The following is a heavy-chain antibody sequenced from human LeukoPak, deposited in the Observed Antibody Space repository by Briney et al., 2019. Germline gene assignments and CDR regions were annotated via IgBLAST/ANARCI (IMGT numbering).Heavy chain of an antibody. D-gene: IGHD5-18*01. CDR3: ARTQLAYYYYYMDV. J-gene: IGHJ6*03. V-gene: IGHV4-38-2*01. CDR1: GSSISSGYC. Sequence: PSETLSLTCAVSGSSISSGYCWGWIRQPPGKGLEWIGSIYHSGSTYYNPSLKSRVTILVDTSKNQFSLKLSSVTAADTAVYYCARTQLAYYYYYMDVWGKGTSVTVSS. CDR2: IYHSGST.